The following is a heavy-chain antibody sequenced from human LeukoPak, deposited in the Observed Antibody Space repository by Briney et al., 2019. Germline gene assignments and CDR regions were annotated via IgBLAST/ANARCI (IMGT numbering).Heavy chain of an antibody. Sequence: AGGSLRLSCAASGFTVSSNYMSWVRQAPRKGLEWVSVIYRGGSTYYADSVKARFTTSRDNAKNTLYLQMTSLRAEDTAVYYCARPDFDSGDAFDIWGQGTMVTVSS. CDR1: GFTVSSNY. CDR2: IYRGGST. CDR3: ARPDFDSGDAFDI. J-gene: IGHJ3*02. V-gene: IGHV3-53*01.